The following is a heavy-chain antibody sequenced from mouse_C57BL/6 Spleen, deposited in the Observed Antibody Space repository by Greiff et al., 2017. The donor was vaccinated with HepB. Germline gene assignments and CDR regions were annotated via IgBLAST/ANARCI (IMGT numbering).Heavy chain of an antibody. J-gene: IGHJ2*01. CDR2: ISSGSSTI. Sequence: DVQLQESGGGLVKPGGSLKLSCAASGFTFSDYGMHWVRQAPEKGLEWVAYISSGSSTIYYADTVKGRFTISRDNAKNTLFLQMTSLRSEDTAMYYCARDYYGSFDYWGQGTTLTVSS. CDR1: GFTFSDYG. CDR3: ARDYYGSFDY. V-gene: IGHV5-17*01. D-gene: IGHD1-1*01.